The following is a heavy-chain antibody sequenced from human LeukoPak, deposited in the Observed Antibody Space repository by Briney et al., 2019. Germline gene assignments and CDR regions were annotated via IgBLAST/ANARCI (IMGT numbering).Heavy chain of an antibody. CDR2: MNSDSGNT. V-gene: IGHV1-8*02. CDR3: ARERDSWDLLNW. J-gene: IGHJ4*02. D-gene: IGHD1-26*01. CDR1: GYTFTSYD. Sequence: GASVRVSSKASGYTFTSYDINWVPHAPEQGLEWRGWMNSDSGNTGYAQKFQGRVTMTRDISISTAYMELSSLTSEDTAVYYCARERDSWDLLNWGGQGTLVTVSS.